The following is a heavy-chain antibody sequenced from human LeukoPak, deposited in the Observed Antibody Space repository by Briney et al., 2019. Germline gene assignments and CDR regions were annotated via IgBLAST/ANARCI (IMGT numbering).Heavy chain of an antibody. CDR3: ARDRPGGGINGMDV. Sequence: GGSLRLSCAASGFIFSNHGMHWVRQAPGKGLEWVAVIWYDGSIKYYADSVKGRFSTSRDNSKNTVDLQMNSLRVEDTAVYYCARDRPGGGINGMDVWGQGTTVTVSS. CDR2: IWYDGSIK. CDR1: GFIFSNHG. V-gene: IGHV3-33*01. J-gene: IGHJ6*02. D-gene: IGHD3-16*01.